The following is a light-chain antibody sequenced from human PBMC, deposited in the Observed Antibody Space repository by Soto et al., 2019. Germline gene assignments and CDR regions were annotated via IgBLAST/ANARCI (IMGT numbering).Light chain of an antibody. J-gene: IGKJ3*01. CDR3: QQRSNGPFT. V-gene: IGKV3-11*01. Sequence: EIVLTQSPATLSLSPGEKATLSCRASQSVGNYLAWYQQKRGQPPRLLIYSASSRAAGIPARFSGSGSGTDFTLTISILEPEDFAVYYCQQRSNGPFTFGPGTKVDIK. CDR2: SAS. CDR1: QSVGNY.